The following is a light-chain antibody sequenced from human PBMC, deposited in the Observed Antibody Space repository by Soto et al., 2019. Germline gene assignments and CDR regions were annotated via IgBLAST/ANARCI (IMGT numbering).Light chain of an antibody. V-gene: IGKV3-11*01. CDR2: DAS. J-gene: IGKJ2*01. Sequence: EIVLTQSPATLSLSPGERATLSCRASQSVSSYLAWYQQKPGQAPRLLIYDASNRATGVPARFSGSGSGTDFTLTISSLEPEDLAVYFCQQRGHWPPYTFGQGTRLEIK. CDR3: QQRGHWPPYT. CDR1: QSVSSY.